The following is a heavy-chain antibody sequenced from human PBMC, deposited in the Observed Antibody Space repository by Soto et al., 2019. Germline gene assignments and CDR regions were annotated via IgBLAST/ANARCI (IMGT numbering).Heavy chain of an antibody. J-gene: IGHJ6*02. CDR3: ARTIVPAIQNLPYYYYGREV. V-gene: IGHV3-30-3*01. CDR2: VSFDGSNS. CDR1: GFTFSNYA. Sequence: QVQLVESGGGVVQPGRSLRLSCAASGFTFSNYAMHWVRQAPGKGLDWVAVVSFDGSNSYYADSVKGRFTISRDNSKNTLFLQMNSLRPEDTAVYFCARTIVPAIQNLPYYYYGREVWGQGTTVTVSS. D-gene: IGHD2-2*01.